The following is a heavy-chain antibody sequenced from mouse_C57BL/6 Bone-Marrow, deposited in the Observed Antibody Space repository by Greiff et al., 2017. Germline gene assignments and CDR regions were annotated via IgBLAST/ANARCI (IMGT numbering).Heavy chain of an antibody. CDR1: GFNIKDYY. J-gene: IGHJ2*01. D-gene: IGHD1-1*01. V-gene: IGHV14-2*01. CDR2: LDPEDGET. Sequence: VHVKQSGAELVKPGASVKLSCTASGFNIKDYYIHWVKQRTEQGLEWIGRLDPEDGETKYAPKFQDKATIPADTSSNTAYLQLSSLTSDDTAVYYCTRTLIYYGTNYWGQGTTLTVSS. CDR3: TRTLIYYGTNY.